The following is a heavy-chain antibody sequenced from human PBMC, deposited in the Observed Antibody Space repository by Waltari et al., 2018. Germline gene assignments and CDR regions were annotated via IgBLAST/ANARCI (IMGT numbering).Heavy chain of an antibody. Sequence: QVQLQQWGAGLLKPSETLSLTCAVYGGSFSGYYWSWIRQPPGTGLEWIGEINHSGSTNYNPSLKSRVTISVDTSKNQFSLKLSSVTAADTAVYYCARGPLRYSSSWRNYWYFDLWGRGTLVTVSS. V-gene: IGHV4-34*01. CDR2: INHSGST. CDR3: ARGPLRYSSSWRNYWYFDL. CDR1: GGSFSGYY. D-gene: IGHD6-13*01. J-gene: IGHJ2*01.